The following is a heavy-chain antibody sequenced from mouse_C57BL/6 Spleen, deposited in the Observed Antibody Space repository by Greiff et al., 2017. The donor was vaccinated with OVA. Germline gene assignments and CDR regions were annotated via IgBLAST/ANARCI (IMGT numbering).Heavy chain of an antibody. Sequence: DVKLVESEGGLVQPGSSMKLSCTASGFTFSDYYMAWVRQVPEKGLEWVANINYDGSSTYYLDSLKSRFIISRDNAKNILYLQMSSLKSEDTATYYCARAVLPYYAMDYWGQGTSVTVSS. V-gene: IGHV5-16*01. J-gene: IGHJ4*01. CDR1: GFTFSDYY. D-gene: IGHD2-10*01. CDR2: INYDGSST. CDR3: ARAVLPYYAMDY.